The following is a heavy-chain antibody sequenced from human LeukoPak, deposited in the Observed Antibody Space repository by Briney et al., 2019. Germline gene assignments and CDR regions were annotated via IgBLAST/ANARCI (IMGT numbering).Heavy chain of an antibody. CDR2: ISSSSNYI. J-gene: IGHJ3*02. D-gene: IGHD2/OR15-2a*01. CDR1: GFSFSSYS. CDR3: ARVSILIVPYYAFDI. V-gene: IGHV3-21*01. Sequence: PGGSLRLSCAASGFSFSSYSMKWVRQAPGKGLEWVSSISSSSNYIYYADPVKGRFTISRDNAKNSLYLQMNSLRAEDTAVYYCARVSILIVPYYAFDIWGQGTMVTVSS.